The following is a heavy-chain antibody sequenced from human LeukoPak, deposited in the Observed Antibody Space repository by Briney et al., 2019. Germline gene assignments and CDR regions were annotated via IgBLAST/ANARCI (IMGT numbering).Heavy chain of an antibody. J-gene: IGHJ4*02. D-gene: IGHD3-22*01. Sequence: ASVKVSCKASGYTFTDYGISWVRQAPGQRLEWMGWINAGNGNTKYSQKFQGRVTITRDTSASTAYMELSSLRSEDTAVYYCARDAFVYYYDSSGYFDYWGQGTLVTVSS. CDR2: INAGNGNT. CDR1: GYTFTDYG. V-gene: IGHV1-3*01. CDR3: ARDAFVYYYDSSGYFDY.